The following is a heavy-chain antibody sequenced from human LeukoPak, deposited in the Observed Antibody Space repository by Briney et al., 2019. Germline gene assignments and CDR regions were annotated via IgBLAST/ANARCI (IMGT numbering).Heavy chain of an antibody. CDR2: ISAYNGNT. Sequence: ASVKVSCKASGYTFTSYGISWVRQAPGQGLEWMGWISAYNGNTNYAQKLQGRVTMTTDTSTSTAYMELRSLRSDDTAVCYCARGAPYCGGDCYSFWGQGTLVTVSS. CDR1: GYTFTSYG. CDR3: ARGAPYCGGDCYSF. V-gene: IGHV1-18*01. D-gene: IGHD2-21*01. J-gene: IGHJ4*02.